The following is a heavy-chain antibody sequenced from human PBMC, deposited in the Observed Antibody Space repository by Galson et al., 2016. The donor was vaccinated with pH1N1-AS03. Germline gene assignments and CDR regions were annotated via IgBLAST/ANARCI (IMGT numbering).Heavy chain of an antibody. CDR1: GASISSGFYY. CDR3: ARLSSAVNFFDS. Sequence: LSLTCTVSGASISSGFYYWHWIRQPAGKGLEWIGDIYTSGNTNYNPSLKSRVSISADTSKNQFSLNLNSVTAADTAMYYCARLSSAVNFFDSWGQGTLVTVSS. D-gene: IGHD2-15*01. V-gene: IGHV4-61*09. CDR2: IYTSGNT. J-gene: IGHJ4*02.